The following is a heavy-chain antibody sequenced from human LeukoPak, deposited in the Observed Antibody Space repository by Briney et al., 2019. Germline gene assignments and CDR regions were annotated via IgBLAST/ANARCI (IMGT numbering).Heavy chain of an antibody. CDR3: ARALLGRQQLVDY. V-gene: IGHV3-13*01. CDR2: IGTAGDT. Sequence: GGSLRLSCAASGFTFSSYDMHWVRQATGKGLEWVSAIGTAGDTYYPGSVKGRFTISRENAKNSLYLQMNSLRAGDTAVYYCARALLGRQQLVDYWGQGTLVTVSS. J-gene: IGHJ4*02. CDR1: GFTFSSYD. D-gene: IGHD6-13*01.